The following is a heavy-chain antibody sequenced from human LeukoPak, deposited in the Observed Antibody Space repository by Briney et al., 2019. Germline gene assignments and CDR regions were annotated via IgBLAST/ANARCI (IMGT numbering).Heavy chain of an antibody. CDR1: GFIFRTYN. J-gene: IGHJ4*02. CDR2: ISSSSNYI. V-gene: IGHV3-21*01. Sequence: GGSLRLSCAASGFIFRTYNMNWVRQAPGKGLEWVSSISSSSNYINYADSVKGRFTISRDNAKNSLYLEMNSLRAEETAVYYCARGSSGIGFDSWGQGTLVTVSS. CDR3: ARGSSGIGFDS. D-gene: IGHD3-10*01.